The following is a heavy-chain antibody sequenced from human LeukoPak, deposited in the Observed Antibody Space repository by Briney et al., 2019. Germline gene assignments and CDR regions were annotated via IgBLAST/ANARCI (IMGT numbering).Heavy chain of an antibody. CDR3: TRDLYYDFWSGFDY. CDR2: IRSKAYGGTT. D-gene: IGHD3-3*01. Sequence: GGSLRLSCTASGFTFGDYAMSWVRQAPGKGLEWVGFIRSKAYGGTTEYAASVKGRFTISRDDSKSIAYLQMNSLKTEDTAVYYCTRDLYYDFWSGFDYWGQGTLVTVFS. V-gene: IGHV3-49*04. J-gene: IGHJ4*02. CDR1: GFTFGDYA.